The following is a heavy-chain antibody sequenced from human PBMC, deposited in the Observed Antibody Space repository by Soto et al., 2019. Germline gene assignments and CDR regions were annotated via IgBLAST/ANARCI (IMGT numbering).Heavy chain of an antibody. CDR1: GGSISSSNW. CDR3: ARDLIAVAGTDYYYGMDV. Sequence: SETLSLTCAVSGGSISSSNWWSCVRQPPGKGLEWIGEIYHSGSTNYNPSLKSRVTISVDKSKNQFSLKLSSVTAADTAVYYCARDLIAVAGTDYYYGMDVWGQGTTVTVSS. CDR2: IYHSGST. J-gene: IGHJ6*02. D-gene: IGHD6-19*01. V-gene: IGHV4-4*02.